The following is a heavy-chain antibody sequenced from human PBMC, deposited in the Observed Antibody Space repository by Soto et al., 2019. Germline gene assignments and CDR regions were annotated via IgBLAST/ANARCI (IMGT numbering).Heavy chain of an antibody. CDR2: ISAYNGNT. CDR1: GYTFTSYG. J-gene: IGHJ4*02. V-gene: IGHV1-18*04. Sequence: ASVKVSCKASGYTFTSYGISWVRRAPGQGLEWMGWISAYNGNTNYAQKLQGRVTMTTDTSTSTAYMELRSLRSDDTAVYYCAREGYFDWSPAFDYWGQGTLVTVSS. CDR3: AREGYFDWSPAFDY. D-gene: IGHD3-9*01.